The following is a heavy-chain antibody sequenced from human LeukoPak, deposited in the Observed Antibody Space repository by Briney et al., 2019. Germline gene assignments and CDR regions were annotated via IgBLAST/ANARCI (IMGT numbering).Heavy chain of an antibody. CDR3: ASESEQQLDNAFDI. CDR1: GFTFSSYA. V-gene: IGHV3-30-3*01. J-gene: IGHJ3*02. Sequence: GGSLRLSCAASGFTFSSYAMHWVRQAPGKGLEWVAVISYDGSNKYYADSVKGRFTISRDNSKNTLYLQMNSLRAEGTAVYYCASESEQQLDNAFDIWGQGTMVTVSS. D-gene: IGHD6-13*01. CDR2: ISYDGSNK.